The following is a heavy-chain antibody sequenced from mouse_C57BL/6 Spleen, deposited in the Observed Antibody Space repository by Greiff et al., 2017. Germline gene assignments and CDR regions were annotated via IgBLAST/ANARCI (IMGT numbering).Heavy chain of an antibody. Sequence: QVQLQQSGAELVKPGASVKMSCKASGYTFTSYWITWVKQRPGQGLEWIGDIYPGSGSTNYNEKFKSKATLTVDTSSSTAYMQLSSLPSEDSAVYYCAGVCYGSNYGFDDWGQGTTLTVSS. D-gene: IGHD1-1*01. CDR2: IYPGSGST. V-gene: IGHV1-55*01. J-gene: IGHJ2*01. CDR3: AGVCYGSNYGFDD. CDR1: GYTFTSYW.